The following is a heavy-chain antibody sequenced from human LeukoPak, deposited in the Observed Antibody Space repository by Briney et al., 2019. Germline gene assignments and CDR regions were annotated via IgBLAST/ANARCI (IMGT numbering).Heavy chain of an antibody. CDR2: IIPILGIA. Sequence: SVKVSCKASGGTFSSYAISWVRQAPGQGLEWMGRIIPILGIANYAQKFQGRVTITADKSTSTAYMELSSLRAEDTAVYYCAKDVTGYSSGWYGYWGQGTLVTVSS. D-gene: IGHD6-19*01. V-gene: IGHV1-69*04. CDR1: GGTFSSYA. CDR3: AKDVTGYSSGWYGY. J-gene: IGHJ4*02.